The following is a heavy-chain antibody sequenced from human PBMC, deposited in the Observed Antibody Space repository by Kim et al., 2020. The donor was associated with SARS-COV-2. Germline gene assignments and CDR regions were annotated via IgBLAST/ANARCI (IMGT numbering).Heavy chain of an antibody. Sequence: SETLSLTCTVSGGSISSYYWSWIRQPPGKGLEWIGYIYYSGSTNYNPSLKSRVTISVDTSKNQFSLKLSSVTAADTAVYYCARHFYGSGSYSPQPPWFDPWGQGTLVTVSS. CDR1: GGSISSYY. CDR3: ARHFYGSGSYSPQPPWFDP. D-gene: IGHD3-10*01. J-gene: IGHJ5*02. V-gene: IGHV4-59*08. CDR2: IYYSGST.